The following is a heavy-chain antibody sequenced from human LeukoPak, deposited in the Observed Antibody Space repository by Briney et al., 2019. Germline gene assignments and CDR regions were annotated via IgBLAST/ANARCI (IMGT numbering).Heavy chain of an antibody. D-gene: IGHD6-19*01. CDR1: GFTFSSYG. J-gene: IGHJ4*02. V-gene: IGHV3-30*03. Sequence: GGSLRLSCAASGFTFSSYGMHWVRQAPGKGLEWVAVISYDGSNKYYADSVKGRFTISRDNSKNTLYLQMNSLRAEDTAVYYCARDRSPSGWYTGGTFDYWGQGTLVTVSS. CDR2: ISYDGSNK. CDR3: ARDRSPSGWYTGGTFDY.